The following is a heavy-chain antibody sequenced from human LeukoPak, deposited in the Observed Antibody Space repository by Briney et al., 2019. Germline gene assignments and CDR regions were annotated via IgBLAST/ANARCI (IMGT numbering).Heavy chain of an antibody. Sequence: GGSLRLSCAASGFTFSSYSMNWVRQAPGKGLEWVSSISSSSSYIYYADSVKGRFTISRDNAKNSLYLQMNSLRAEDTAVYYCAVWELMNWFDPWGQGTLVTVSS. D-gene: IGHD1-26*01. CDR2: ISSSSSYI. J-gene: IGHJ5*02. CDR3: AVWELMNWFDP. V-gene: IGHV3-21*01. CDR1: GFTFSSYS.